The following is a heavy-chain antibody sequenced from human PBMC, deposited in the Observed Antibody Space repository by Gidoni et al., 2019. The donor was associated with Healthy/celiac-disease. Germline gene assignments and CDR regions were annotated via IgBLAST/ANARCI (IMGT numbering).Heavy chain of an antibody. CDR3: ATDLGSSPFDY. CDR1: SSGGYY. D-gene: IGHD6-6*01. V-gene: IGHV4-31*02. CDR2: IYYSGST. J-gene: IGHJ4*02. Sequence: SSGGYYWSWIRQHPGKGLEWIGYIYYSGSTYYNPSLKSRVTISVDTSKNQFSLKLSSVTAADTAVYYCATDLGSSPFDYWGQGTLVTVSS.